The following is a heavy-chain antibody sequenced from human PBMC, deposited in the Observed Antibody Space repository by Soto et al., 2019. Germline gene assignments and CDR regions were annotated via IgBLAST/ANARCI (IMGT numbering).Heavy chain of an antibody. D-gene: IGHD1-20*01. CDR1: GFAVSTSY. V-gene: IGHV3-53*02. CDR3: ARDPPITSDYAMDV. CDR2: TYTDGST. J-gene: IGHJ6*01. Sequence: EVQLVETGGDLIQSGGSLRLSCAASGFAVSTSYMMWVRQAPGKGLECISLTYTDGSTHYADSVKGRFTVSRDDSSNTLYLRMNSLRVEDTAVYHCARDPPITSDYAMDVWGQGTTVIVSS.